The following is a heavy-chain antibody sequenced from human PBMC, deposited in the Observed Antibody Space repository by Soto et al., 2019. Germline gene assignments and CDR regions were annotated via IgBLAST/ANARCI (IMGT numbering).Heavy chain of an antibody. CDR2: VASKPEGYTT. J-gene: IGHJ6*02. CDR1: GYTFSDTA. Sequence: PGGSLRLSCAASGYTFSDTAIHWVRQAPGKGLEWVGRVASKPEGYTTTYGASVKGRFTISRDESQNTAYLQMNSLKTEDTAVYYCAREGSYYGSGYYYYGMDVWGQGTTVTVSS. V-gene: IGHV3-73*01. D-gene: IGHD3-10*01. CDR3: AREGSYYGSGYYYYGMDV.